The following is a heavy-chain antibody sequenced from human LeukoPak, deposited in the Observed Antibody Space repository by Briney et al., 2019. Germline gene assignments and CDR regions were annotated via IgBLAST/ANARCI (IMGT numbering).Heavy chain of an antibody. CDR3: ARSGYSSSWNFPSAGFCDF. D-gene: IGHD6-13*01. V-gene: IGHV3-30*03. CDR2: ISFDGRNT. J-gene: IGHJ4*02. Sequence: GGSLRLSCEVSGFTFSTFGMHWVRQAPGKGPEWVALISFDGRNTYYADPVKGRFTISRDNSKNTLYLQMTSLRGEDTAVYFCARSGYSSSWNFPSAGFCDFWGQGTLVTVSS. CDR1: GFTFSTFG.